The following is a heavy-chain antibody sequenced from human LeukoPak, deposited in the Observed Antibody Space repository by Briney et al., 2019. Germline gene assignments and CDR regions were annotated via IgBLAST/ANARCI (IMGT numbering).Heavy chain of an antibody. CDR3: ASRSRAVPAGIPYFDY. D-gene: IGHD2-2*01. V-gene: IGHV3-21*04. J-gene: IGHJ4*02. CDR1: GFPFSSYS. Sequence: GGSLRLSCAASGFPFSSYSMAWVRQAPGKGLEWVSSISSSSTDIYDADSVKGRFTISRDISKNTLYLQMNSLRAEDTAVYYCASRSRAVPAGIPYFDYWGQGTLVTVSS. CDR2: ISSSSTDI.